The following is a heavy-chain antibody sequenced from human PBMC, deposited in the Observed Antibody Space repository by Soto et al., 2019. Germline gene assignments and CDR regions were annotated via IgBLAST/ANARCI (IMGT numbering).Heavy chain of an antibody. D-gene: IGHD3-10*01. Sequence: SETLSLTCAVSGASISSGGAYYWSWIRQSPGKGLEWIGYIHYSGSTYYNSSLKSQVTMSVDTAKNRFSLKVSSVTAADTAVYYCARSPKGLGNFDYWGQGTLVTVS. J-gene: IGHJ4*02. V-gene: IGHV4-30-4*01. CDR3: ARSPKGLGNFDY. CDR1: GASISSGGAYY. CDR2: IHYSGST.